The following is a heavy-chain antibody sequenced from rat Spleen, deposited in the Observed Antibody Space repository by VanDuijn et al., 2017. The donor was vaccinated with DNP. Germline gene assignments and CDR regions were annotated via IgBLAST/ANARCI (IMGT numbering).Heavy chain of an antibody. CDR1: GFTFSSFP. D-gene: IGHD1-2*01. J-gene: IGHJ3*01. Sequence: EVQLVESGGGLVQPGNSLKLSCAASGFTFSSFPMAWVRQAPTKGLEWVATISTSGGSTYYRDSVKGRFTISRDNAKSTLYLQMDSLRSEDTATYYCARSDSYGFPYWGQGTLVTVSS. V-gene: IGHV5-46*01. CDR3: ARSDSYGFPY. CDR2: ISTSGGST.